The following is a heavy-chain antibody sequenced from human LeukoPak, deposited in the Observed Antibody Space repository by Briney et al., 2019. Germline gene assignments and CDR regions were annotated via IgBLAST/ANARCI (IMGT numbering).Heavy chain of an antibody. J-gene: IGHJ1*01. Sequence: SQTLSLTCTVSGGSISSGGYYWSWIRQPPGKGLEWIGYIYHSGSTYYNPSLKSRVTISVDTSKNQFSLKLSSVTAADTAVYYCARHFGRQWPLQHWGQGTLVTVSS. D-gene: IGHD6-19*01. CDR2: IYHSGST. CDR3: ARHFGRQWPLQH. V-gene: IGHV4-30-2*01. CDR1: GGSISSGGYY.